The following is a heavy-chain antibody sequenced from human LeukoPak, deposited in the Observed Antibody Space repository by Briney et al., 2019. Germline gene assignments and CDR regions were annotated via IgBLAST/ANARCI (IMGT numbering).Heavy chain of an antibody. CDR1: GFTFSSYG. J-gene: IGHJ6*02. V-gene: IGHV3-30*18. Sequence: GGSLRLSCAASGFTFSSYGMHWVRQAPGKGLEWVAVISYDGSNKYYADSVKGRFTISGDNSKNTLYLQMNSLRAEDTAVYYCAKSRRDGYNYGMDVWGQGTTITVSS. CDR3: AKSRRDGYNYGMDV. D-gene: IGHD5-24*01. CDR2: ISYDGSNK.